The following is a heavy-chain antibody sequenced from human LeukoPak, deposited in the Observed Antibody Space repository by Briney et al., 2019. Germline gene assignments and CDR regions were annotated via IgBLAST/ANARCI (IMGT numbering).Heavy chain of an antibody. J-gene: IGHJ4*02. V-gene: IGHV3-30*02. CDR1: GFTFSSYG. CDR3: ADTSMIGRHFDY. CDR2: IRYDGSNK. D-gene: IGHD5-18*01. Sequence: GGSLRLSCTASGFTFSSYGMHWVRQAPGKGLEWVAFIRYDGSNKYYADSVKGRFTISRDSSANTLYLQMNSLRAEDTAVYYCADTSMIGRHFDYWGQGTLVTVSS.